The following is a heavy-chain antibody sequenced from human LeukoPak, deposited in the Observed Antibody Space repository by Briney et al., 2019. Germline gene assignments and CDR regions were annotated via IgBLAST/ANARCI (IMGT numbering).Heavy chain of an antibody. D-gene: IGHD3-3*01. V-gene: IGHV4-4*09. CDR3: ARLEPYDFLDP. CDR1: GGSLSSYY. J-gene: IGHJ5*02. Sequence: SETLSLTCTVSGGSLSSYYWSWIRQPPGKGLEWIGYIYTSGSTNYNPSLKSRVTISVDTSKNQFSLKLSSVTAADTAVYYCARLEPYDFLDPWGQGTLVTVSS. CDR2: IYTSGST.